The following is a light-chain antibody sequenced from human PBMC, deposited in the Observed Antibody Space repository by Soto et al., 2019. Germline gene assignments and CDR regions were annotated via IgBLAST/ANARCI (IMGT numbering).Light chain of an antibody. CDR2: GAS. V-gene: IGKV1-6*01. CDR3: LHDYNYPYT. J-gene: IGKJ2*01. CDR1: QGIRND. Sequence: AIQMTQFPSSLSASVGDRVTITCRASQGIRNDLGWYQQKSGKAPKLLIFGASTLQSGVPSRFSGSGSGTDFTLTISILQPEDFATYYCLHDYNYPYTFGQGTKVEIK.